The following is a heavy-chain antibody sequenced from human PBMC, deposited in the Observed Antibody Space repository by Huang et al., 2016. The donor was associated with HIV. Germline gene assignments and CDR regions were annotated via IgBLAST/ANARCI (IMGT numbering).Heavy chain of an antibody. Sequence: QGQLVQSGAEMKKPGASVKLSCKASGYIFTSYAIHWLRRAPGQSLQWRGWINPGNTQIPFSQHFQGRVTISRDTSTNTVSLEVSNVSPRDTAGYYCARAARGDGYQGAFDVWGQGTAVTVSS. D-gene: IGHD2-2*01. CDR3: ARAARGDGYQGAFDV. CDR2: INPGNTQI. V-gene: IGHV1-3*01. CDR1: GYIFTSYA. J-gene: IGHJ3*01.